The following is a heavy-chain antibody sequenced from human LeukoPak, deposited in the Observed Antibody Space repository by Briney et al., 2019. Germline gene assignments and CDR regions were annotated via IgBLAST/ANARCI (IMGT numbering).Heavy chain of an antibody. V-gene: IGHV1-18*01. J-gene: IGHJ4*02. Sequence: GASVKVSCKASGYNFTNYGISWVRQAPGQGLEWMGWISAYNGNTNYAQKLQGRVTMTTDTSTNTAYMELRSLRSDDTALYYCAREANSNWYDYWGQGTLVTVSS. CDR3: AREANSNWYDY. D-gene: IGHD6-13*01. CDR2: ISAYNGNT. CDR1: GYNFTNYG.